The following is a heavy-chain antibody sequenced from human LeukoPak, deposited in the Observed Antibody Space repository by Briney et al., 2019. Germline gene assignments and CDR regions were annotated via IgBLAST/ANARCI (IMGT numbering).Heavy chain of an antibody. CDR2: ISYDGSNK. V-gene: IGHV3-30-3*01. Sequence: GGSLRLSCAASGFTFSSYAMHWVRQAPGKGLEWVAVISYDGSNKYYADSVMGRFTISRDNSKNTLYLQMNSLRAEDTAVYYCARGRGRFDPWGQGTLVTVSS. CDR1: GFTFSSYA. J-gene: IGHJ5*02. CDR3: ARGRGRFDP.